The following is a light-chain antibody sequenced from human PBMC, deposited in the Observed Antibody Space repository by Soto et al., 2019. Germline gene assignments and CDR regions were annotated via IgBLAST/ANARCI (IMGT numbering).Light chain of an antibody. Sequence: EIVLTQSPGTLSLSPGEGATLSCRASQSISSTYLAWYQQKPGQAPRLLIYGASSRATGIPDRFSGSGSGTAFTLTISRLEPEDFAVYYCQHYGSSTWTFGQGTKVEIK. J-gene: IGKJ1*01. CDR1: QSISSTY. V-gene: IGKV3-20*01. CDR2: GAS. CDR3: QHYGSSTWT.